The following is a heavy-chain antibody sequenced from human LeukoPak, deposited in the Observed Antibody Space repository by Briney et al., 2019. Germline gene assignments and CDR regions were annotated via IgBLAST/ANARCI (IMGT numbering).Heavy chain of an antibody. Sequence: SVKVSCKASGGTFSSYAISWVRQAPGQGLEWMGRIIPILGIANYAQKFQGRVTITADKSTSTAYMGLSSLRSEDTAVYYCARDNGMAPQGGTDAFDIWGQGTMVTVSS. CDR1: GGTFSSYA. J-gene: IGHJ3*02. CDR3: ARDNGMAPQGGTDAFDI. D-gene: IGHD2-8*01. CDR2: IIPILGIA. V-gene: IGHV1-69*04.